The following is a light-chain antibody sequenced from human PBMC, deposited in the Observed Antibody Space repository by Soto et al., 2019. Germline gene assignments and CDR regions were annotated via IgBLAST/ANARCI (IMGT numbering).Light chain of an antibody. Sequence: IVMTQSPLSLSVTPGEPASISCRSSESLLHSIGYNYLDWYLQKPGQSPQLLIYLDSNRASGVPDRFSGSGSGRDFTLKISRVEADDVGVYYCMQGLETPTFGQGTKVEIK. CDR2: LDS. J-gene: IGKJ1*01. CDR1: ESLLHSIGYNY. V-gene: IGKV2-28*01. CDR3: MQGLETPT.